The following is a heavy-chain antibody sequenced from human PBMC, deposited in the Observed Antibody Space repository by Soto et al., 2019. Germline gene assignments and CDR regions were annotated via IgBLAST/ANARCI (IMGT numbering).Heavy chain of an antibody. Sequence: EVQLLESGGGLVQPGGSLRLSCVASGFTFSDYGMSWVRQAPEKGLEWLSGISGSGDATYYVDYVKSRFTISRDNSRKTLYLQMSGLRGEDSAIYYCAKDQKTMYDLNWFDPWGQGTLVTVSS. CDR1: GFTFSDYG. V-gene: IGHV3-23*01. CDR2: ISGSGDAT. J-gene: IGHJ5*02. CDR3: AKDQKTMYDLNWFDP. D-gene: IGHD3-3*01.